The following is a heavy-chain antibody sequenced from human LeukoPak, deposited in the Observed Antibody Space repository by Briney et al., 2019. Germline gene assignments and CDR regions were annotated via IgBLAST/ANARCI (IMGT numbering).Heavy chain of an antibody. CDR3: VRQSTGLDY. CDR2: IEPDGSNK. D-gene: IGHD5/OR15-5a*01. Sequence: GRSLRLSCAPSGFSFSSHTMHWVRQAPGKGLEWVAVIEPDGSNKYHADSVKGRFTISRDNSKNTLYLQLDSLRSEDTAVYYCVRQSTGLDYWGQGTLVTVSS. J-gene: IGHJ4*02. CDR1: GFSFSSHT. V-gene: IGHV3-30-3*01.